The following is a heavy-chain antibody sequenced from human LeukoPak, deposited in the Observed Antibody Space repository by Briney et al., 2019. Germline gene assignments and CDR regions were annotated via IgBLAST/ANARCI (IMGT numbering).Heavy chain of an antibody. CDR2: INPNSGGA. CDR3: ARDLIGFSVWFDP. D-gene: IGHD5/OR15-5a*01. V-gene: IGHV1-2*02. J-gene: IGHJ5*02. Sequence: AASVKISCKASGYTFTDYYMHWVRQAPGQGLEWMGWINPNSGGANYAQKFQGRVTMTRDTSISTAYMELSRLRSDDTAVYYCARDLIGFSVWFDPWGQGTLVTVSS. CDR1: GYTFTDYY.